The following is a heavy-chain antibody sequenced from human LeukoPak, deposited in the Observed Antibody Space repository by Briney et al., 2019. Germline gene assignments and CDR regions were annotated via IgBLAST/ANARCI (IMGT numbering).Heavy chain of an antibody. V-gene: IGHV3-64*01. D-gene: IGHD6-13*01. J-gene: IGHJ4*02. CDR1: GFTFTSYA. CDR3: ARGGSSSSSPGDY. CDR2: ISSDGIST. Sequence: GGSLRLSCAASGFTFTSYAMHWVRQAPGRGLEYVSGISSDGISTYYANSVKGRFTISRDNSKNTLYLQMGSLRAEDMAVYYCARGGSSSSSPGDYWGQGTLVTVSS.